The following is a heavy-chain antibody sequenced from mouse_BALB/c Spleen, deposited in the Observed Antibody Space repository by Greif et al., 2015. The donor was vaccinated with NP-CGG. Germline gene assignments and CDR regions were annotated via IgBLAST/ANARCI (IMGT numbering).Heavy chain of an antibody. V-gene: IGHV5-17*02. CDR3: ARSIYYYGSGYYAMDY. CDR2: ISSGSSTI. J-gene: IGHJ4*01. D-gene: IGHD1-1*01. Sequence: DVQLQESGGGLVQPGGSRKLSCAASGFTFSSFGMHWVRQAPEKGLEWVAYISSGSSTIYYADTAKGRFTISRDNPKNTLFLQMTSLRSEDTAMYYCARSIYYYGSGYYAMDYWGQGTSVTVSS. CDR1: GFTFSSFG.